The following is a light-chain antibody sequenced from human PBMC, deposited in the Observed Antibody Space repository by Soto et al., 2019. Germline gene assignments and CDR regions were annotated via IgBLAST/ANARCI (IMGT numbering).Light chain of an antibody. CDR3: QQYFSSPYT. Sequence: DIVMTQSPDSLAVSLGERATINCKSSQSALYSSNNKNNLAWYQQKPGQPPKLLIYWASTRESGVPDRFSGSGSETDFTLTISSLQAEDVAIYYCQQYFSSPYTFGQGTKLEIK. CDR1: QSALYSSNNKNN. V-gene: IGKV4-1*01. CDR2: WAS. J-gene: IGKJ2*01.